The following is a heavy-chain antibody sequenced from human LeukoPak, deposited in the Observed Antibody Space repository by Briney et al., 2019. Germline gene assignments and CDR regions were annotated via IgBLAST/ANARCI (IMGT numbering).Heavy chain of an antibody. V-gene: IGHV4-34*01. Sequence: SETLSLTCAVYGRSLSGYYWSWIRQPPGKGLEWIGEINHSGSTNYNPSLKSRVTISVDTSKNQFSLKLSSVTAADTAVYYCARGRGTGTTWGQATLVTVSS. CDR1: GRSLSGYY. D-gene: IGHD1/OR15-1a*01. CDR2: INHSGST. J-gene: IGHJ5*02. CDR3: ARGRGTGTT.